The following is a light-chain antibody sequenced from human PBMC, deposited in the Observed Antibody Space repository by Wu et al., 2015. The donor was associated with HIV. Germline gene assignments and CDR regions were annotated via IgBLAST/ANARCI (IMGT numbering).Light chain of an antibody. J-gene: IGKJ3*01. CDR2: RAS. V-gene: IGKV1-5*03. CDR1: QSISNS. CDR3: QQYTTYSFFS. Sequence: DIQMTQSPSTVSAFVGDRVTITCRASQSISNSLAWYQQKPGKAPKLLIYRASSLQSGAPSRFSGSGSGTEFTLTINNLQPDDSATYYCQQYTTYSFFSFGPGTKVQIK.